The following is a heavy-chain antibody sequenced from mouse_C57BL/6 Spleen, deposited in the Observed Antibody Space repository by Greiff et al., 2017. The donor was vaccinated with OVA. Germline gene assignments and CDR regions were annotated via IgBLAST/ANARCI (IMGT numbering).Heavy chain of an antibody. Sequence: EVQLVESGPELVKPGASVKISCKASGYSFTDYNMNWVKQSNGKSLEWIGVINPNYGTTSYNQKFKGKATLTVDQSSSTAYMQLNSLTSEDSAVYYCARMGTIVRGGNYYAMDYWGQGTSVTVSS. D-gene: IGHD2-5*01. V-gene: IGHV1-39*01. CDR1: GYSFTDYN. CDR3: ARMGTIVRGGNYYAMDY. J-gene: IGHJ4*01. CDR2: INPNYGTT.